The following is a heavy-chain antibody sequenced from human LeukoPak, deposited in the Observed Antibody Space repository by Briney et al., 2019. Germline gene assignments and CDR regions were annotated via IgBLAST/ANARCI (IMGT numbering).Heavy chain of an antibody. Sequence: SQTLSLTCTVSGGSISSGGYYWSWIRQHPGKGLEWIGYIYYSGSTYYNPSLRSRVTILVDKSKNQFSLKLSSVTAADTAVYYCVRAGGYYDSSGYLDYWGQGTLVTVSS. CDR1: GGSISSGGYY. CDR3: VRAGGYYDSSGYLDY. CDR2: IYYSGST. V-gene: IGHV4-31*03. J-gene: IGHJ4*02. D-gene: IGHD3-22*01.